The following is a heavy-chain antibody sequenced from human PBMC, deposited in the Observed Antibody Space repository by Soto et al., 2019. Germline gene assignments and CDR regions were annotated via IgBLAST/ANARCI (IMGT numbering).Heavy chain of an antibody. J-gene: IGHJ6*03. CDR3: ARDSIVVVPAANDYYYYYMDV. CDR1: GFTFSSYW. Sequence: GSLRLSCAASGFTFSSYWMHWVRQAPGKGLVWVSRINSDGSSTSYADSVKGRFTISRDNAKNTLYLQMNSLRAEDTAVYYCARDSIVVVPAANDYYYYYMDVWGKGTTVTVSS. CDR2: INSDGSST. D-gene: IGHD2-2*01. V-gene: IGHV3-74*01.